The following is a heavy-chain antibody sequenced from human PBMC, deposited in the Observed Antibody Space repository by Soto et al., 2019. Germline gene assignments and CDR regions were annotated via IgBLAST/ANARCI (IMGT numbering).Heavy chain of an antibody. CDR3: ARDLSGGNYYYHGLDV. D-gene: IGHD1-26*01. CDR2: ITSNSIYK. J-gene: IGHJ6*02. Sequence: GGSLILSCASSGFTFSDYYRTWVRQAPGKGLEWVSSITSNSIYKYSADSLKGRFTISRDNAKNTLFLQINSLRAEDTAVYYCARDLSGGNYYYHGLDVWGQGTTVTVSS. V-gene: IGHV3-21*01. CDR1: GFTFSDYY.